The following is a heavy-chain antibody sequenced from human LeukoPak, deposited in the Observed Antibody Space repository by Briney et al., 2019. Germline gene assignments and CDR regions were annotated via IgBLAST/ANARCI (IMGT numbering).Heavy chain of an antibody. Sequence: GGSLRLSCSASGFTFSSYAMHWVRQAPGKGLEWVSVFYVGGATYYADSVKGRFTISRDNSENTLYLQMKSLRAEDTAVYYCARGDGYNFFDYWGQGTLVTVSS. CDR3: ARGDGYNFFDY. J-gene: IGHJ4*02. V-gene: IGHV3-53*01. CDR2: FYVGGAT. D-gene: IGHD5-24*01. CDR1: GFTFSSYA.